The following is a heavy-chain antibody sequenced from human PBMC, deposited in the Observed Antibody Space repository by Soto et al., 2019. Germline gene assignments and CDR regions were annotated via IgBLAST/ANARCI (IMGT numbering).Heavy chain of an antibody. CDR2: IYYSGST. V-gene: IGHV4-39*01. Sequence: PSETLSLTCTVSGGSIISSSYYWGWIRQPPGKGLEWIGSIYYSGSTYYNPSLKSRVTISVDTSKNQFSLKLSSVTAADTAVYYCARRVRGDYHFDYWGQGTLVTVSS. CDR3: ARRVRGDYHFDY. J-gene: IGHJ4*02. D-gene: IGHD2-21*02. CDR1: GGSIISSSYY.